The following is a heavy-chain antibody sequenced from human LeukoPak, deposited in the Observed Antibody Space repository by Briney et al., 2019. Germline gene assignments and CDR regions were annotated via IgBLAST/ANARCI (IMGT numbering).Heavy chain of an antibody. D-gene: IGHD3-22*01. J-gene: IGHJ4*02. CDR3: ARPDSSGYGYYFDY. V-gene: IGHV1-18*01. CDR2: ISAYNGNT. Sequence: ASVKVSCKATGYTFTSYGISWVRQAPGQGLEWMGWISAYNGNTNYAQKLQGRVTMTTDTSTSAAYMELRSLRSDDTAVYYCARPDSSGYGYYFDYWGQGTLVTVSS. CDR1: GYTFTSYG.